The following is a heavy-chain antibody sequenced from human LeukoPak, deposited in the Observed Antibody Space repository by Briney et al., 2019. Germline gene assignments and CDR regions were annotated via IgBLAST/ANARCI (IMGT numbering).Heavy chain of an antibody. CDR3: ARAGGASDSSGWYVFDY. Sequence: ASVTVSCKASGYTFTGYYIHWVRQAPGQGLEWMGWINPNSGGTNYAQMFQGWVTMTRDTSISTAYMELSRLRSDDTAVYNCARAGGASDSSGWYVFDYWGQGTLVTVSS. D-gene: IGHD6-19*01. CDR1: GYTFTGYY. J-gene: IGHJ4*02. CDR2: INPNSGGT. V-gene: IGHV1-2*04.